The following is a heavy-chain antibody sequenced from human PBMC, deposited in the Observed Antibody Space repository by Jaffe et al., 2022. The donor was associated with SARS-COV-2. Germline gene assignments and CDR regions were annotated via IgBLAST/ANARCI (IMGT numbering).Heavy chain of an antibody. CDR2: ISSSSTTI. D-gene: IGHD3-22*01. Sequence: EVQLVESGGGLVQPGGSLRLSCAASGFTFSSYSMNWVRQAPGKGLEWVSYISSSSTTIYYADSVKGRFTISRDNAKNSLYLQMNSLRAEDTAVYYCARASLYYYDSKGNWFDPWGQGTLVTVSS. J-gene: IGHJ5*02. CDR1: GFTFSSYS. CDR3: ARASLYYYDSKGNWFDP. V-gene: IGHV3-48*01.